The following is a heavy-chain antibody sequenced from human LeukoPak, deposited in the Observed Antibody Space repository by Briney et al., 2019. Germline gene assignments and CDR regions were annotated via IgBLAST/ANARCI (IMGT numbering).Heavy chain of an antibody. CDR1: GYTFTSYG. D-gene: IGHD6-19*01. V-gene: IGHV1-18*01. Sequence: GASVKVSCKASGYTFTSYGISWVRQAPGQGLEWMGWISAYNGNTNYAQKLQGRVTMTTDTSTSTAYVELRSLRSDDTAVYYCARTDYSSGWYFDYWGRGTLVTVSS. CDR2: ISAYNGNT. J-gene: IGHJ4*02. CDR3: ARTDYSSGWYFDY.